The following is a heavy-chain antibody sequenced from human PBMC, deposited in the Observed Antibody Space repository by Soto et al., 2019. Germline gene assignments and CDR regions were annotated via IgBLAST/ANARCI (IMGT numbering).Heavy chain of an antibody. CDR1: GFTFSSHS. J-gene: IGHJ4*02. CDR2: LTRTGSFV. CDR3: ARKRSNSLLLDY. D-gene: IGHD6-13*01. Sequence: EVHLVDSGGGLVQPGESLRLSCAASGFTFSSHSMNWVRQAPGKGLEWVSSLTRTGSFVYYADSVKGRFTITSDNARDSPFLQMNSLRAEDTAVYFCARKRSNSLLLDYWGQGILVTVSS. V-gene: IGHV3-21*01.